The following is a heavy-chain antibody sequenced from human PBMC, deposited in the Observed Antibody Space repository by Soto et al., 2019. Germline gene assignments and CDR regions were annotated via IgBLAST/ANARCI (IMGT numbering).Heavy chain of an antibody. CDR3: ASRAVGEGGWYVRY. CDR1: GFTFSSYA. Sequence: QVQLVESGGGVVQPGRSLRLSCAASGFTFSSYAMHWVRQAPGKGLEWVAVISYDGSNKYYADSVKGRFTISRDNSKNMLYRQMNSLRAEDTAVYYCASRAVGEGGWYVRYWGQGTLVTVSS. V-gene: IGHV3-30-3*01. J-gene: IGHJ4*02. CDR2: ISYDGSNK. D-gene: IGHD6-19*01.